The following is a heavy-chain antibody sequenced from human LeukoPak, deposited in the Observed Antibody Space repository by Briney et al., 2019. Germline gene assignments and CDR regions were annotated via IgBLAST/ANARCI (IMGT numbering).Heavy chain of an antibody. CDR3: ARRGGDYSNRYYFDY. J-gene: IGHJ4*02. CDR1: GYGFTSYW. Sequence: GESLKISCKGSGYGFTSYWIGWVRQMPGKGLEWMGIIYPGDSDTRYSPSFQGQVTISADKSISTAYLQWSSLKASDTAMYYCARRGGDYSNRYYFDYWGQGTLVTVSS. D-gene: IGHD4-11*01. V-gene: IGHV5-51*01. CDR2: IYPGDSDT.